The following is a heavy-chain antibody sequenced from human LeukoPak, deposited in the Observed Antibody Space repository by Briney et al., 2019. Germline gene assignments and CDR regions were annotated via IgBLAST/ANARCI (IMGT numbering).Heavy chain of an antibody. V-gene: IGHV3-53*01. J-gene: IGHJ4*02. D-gene: IGHD2-15*01. CDR3: ARSDCGGGRCYYFDY. Sequence: GSLRLSCTASGFTVSSNYMSWVRQAPGQGLEWVSVIYSGGSTYYADSVKGRSTISRDNSENTLYLQMNSLRAEDTAVYYCARSDCGGGRCYYFDYWGQGTLVTVSS. CDR2: IYSGGST. CDR1: GFTVSSNY.